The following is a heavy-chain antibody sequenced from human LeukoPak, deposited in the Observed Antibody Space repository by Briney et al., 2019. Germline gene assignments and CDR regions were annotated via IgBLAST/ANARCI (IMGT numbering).Heavy chain of an antibody. D-gene: IGHD6-13*01. CDR3: ARDGYSSSWHY. CDR2: ISAYNGNT. J-gene: IGHJ4*02. CDR1: GYTFTSYG. V-gene: IGHV1-18*01. Sequence: GASVKVSCKASGYTFTSYGISWVRQAPGQGLEWMGWISAYNGNTNYAQKLQGRVTMTTDTSTSTVYMELRSLRSDDTAVYYCARDGYSSSWHYWGQGTLVTVSS.